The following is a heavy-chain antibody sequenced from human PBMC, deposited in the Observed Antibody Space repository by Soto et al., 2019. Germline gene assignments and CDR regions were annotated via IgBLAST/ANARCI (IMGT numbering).Heavy chain of an antibody. Sequence: EVHLVESGGGLVQPGGSLRLSCAASGFTFSSYSMNWVRQAPGKGLEWVSYISSSSSTIYYADSVKGRFTISRDNAKNSRYLQMNSLRDKDTAVYYCARDTTIFGVVIPDYWGQGTLVTVSS. J-gene: IGHJ4*02. CDR2: ISSSSSTI. CDR1: GFTFSSYS. V-gene: IGHV3-48*02. CDR3: ARDTTIFGVVIPDY. D-gene: IGHD3-3*01.